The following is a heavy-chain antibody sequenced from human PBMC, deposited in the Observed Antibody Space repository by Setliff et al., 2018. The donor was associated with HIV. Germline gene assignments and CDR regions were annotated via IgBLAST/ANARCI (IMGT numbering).Heavy chain of an antibody. Sequence: SETLPLPCAVSGYSISTAYYWGWIRQPPGKGLEWIGSVYHSGTTYYNPSLKSRVTISVDMSNNQFSLKVTSVTAADTAVYYCARGSIGLGSYRNAYYFDFWGQGVLVTAPQ. D-gene: IGHD1-26*01. CDR2: VYHSGTT. J-gene: IGHJ4*02. CDR3: ARGSIGLGSYRNAYYFDF. CDR1: GYSISTAYY. V-gene: IGHV4-38-2*01.